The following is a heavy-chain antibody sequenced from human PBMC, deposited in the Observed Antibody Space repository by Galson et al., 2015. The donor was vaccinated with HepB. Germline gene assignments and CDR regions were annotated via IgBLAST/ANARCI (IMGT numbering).Heavy chain of an antibody. CDR1: GFSLKNSGVGVG. V-gene: IGHV2-5*02. CDR3: AHRRGRGLFDS. D-gene: IGHD2-15*01. J-gene: IGHJ4*02. Sequence: PALVKPTQTLTLTCSFSGFSLKNSGVGVGVGWFRQTPGKAPEWLALIYWDDDKRYSPSLKSRLMITTDSSKNQVVLTMAAMVPLDTATYYFAHRRGRGLFDSWGQGTLVTVSS. CDR2: IYWDDDK.